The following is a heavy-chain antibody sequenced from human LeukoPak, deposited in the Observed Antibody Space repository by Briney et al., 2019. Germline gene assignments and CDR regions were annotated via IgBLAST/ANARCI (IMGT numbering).Heavy chain of an antibody. Sequence: GGSLRLSCAASGFTFSTYATSWVRQAPGKGLEWVSAISGSGGSTYYADSVKGRFTISRDNSKNTLFLQMNSLRAEDTAVYYCAKLAGSYPQDRFDYWGQGTLVTVSP. V-gene: IGHV3-23*01. D-gene: IGHD1-26*01. J-gene: IGHJ4*02. CDR2: ISGSGGST. CDR1: GFTFSTYA. CDR3: AKLAGSYPQDRFDY.